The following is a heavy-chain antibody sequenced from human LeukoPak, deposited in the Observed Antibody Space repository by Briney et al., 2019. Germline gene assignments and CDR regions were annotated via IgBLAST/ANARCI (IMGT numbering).Heavy chain of an antibody. J-gene: IGHJ4*02. V-gene: IGHV3-23*01. CDR2: ISGSGATT. CDR3: AKGQKLFGGIIVFIDY. Sequence: GGSLRLSCAASGFTFRSYAMSWVRQAPGKGLEWVSVISGSGATTYHADSARGRFAISRDNSKSTLYLQMNSLRAEDTAVYYCAKGQKLFGGIIVFIDYWGQGGLVTVSS. CDR1: GFTFRSYA. D-gene: IGHD3-16*02.